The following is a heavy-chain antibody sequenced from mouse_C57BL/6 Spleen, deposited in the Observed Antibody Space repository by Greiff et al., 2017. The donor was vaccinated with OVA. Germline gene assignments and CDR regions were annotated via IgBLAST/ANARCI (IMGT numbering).Heavy chain of an antibody. V-gene: IGHV1-75*01. CDR1: GYTFTDYY. D-gene: IGHD2-5*01. J-gene: IGHJ2*01. CDR2: IFPGCGST. CDR3: ARGGYSNDFDY. Sequence: QVQLKESGPELVKPGASVTISCKASGYTFTDYYINWVKQRPGQGLEWIGWIFPGCGSTYYNEKFKGKATLTVDKSSSTAYMLLNSLTSEASAVYFCARGGYSNDFDYWGQGTTLTVSS.